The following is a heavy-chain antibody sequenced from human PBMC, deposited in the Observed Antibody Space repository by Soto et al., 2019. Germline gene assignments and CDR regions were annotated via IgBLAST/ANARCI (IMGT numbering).Heavy chain of an antibody. CDR1: GGSVRTGSYH. CDR3: ARIGWGGDS. V-gene: IGHV4-61*01. CDR2: IPNNGSP. Sequence: ETLSLTCSVSGGSVRTGSYHWGWIRQPPGKGLEWIGFIPNNGSPDYNPSLKSRVVVSIDRSKNQFSLKVNPVTAADTAVYFCARIGWGGDSWGQGTLVTVSS. D-gene: IGHD7-27*01. J-gene: IGHJ4*02.